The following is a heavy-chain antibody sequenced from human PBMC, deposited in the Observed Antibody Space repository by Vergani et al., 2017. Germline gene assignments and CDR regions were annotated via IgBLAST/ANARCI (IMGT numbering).Heavy chain of an antibody. Sequence: DVHLAESGGGFFQPGGSLRLSCSASGFSFNSYWMHWVRQVPGKGLLWVSRINSDGDSTSYADSVKGRFTISRDNAKNTLYLQMDSLRAEDTAVYYCAIDGWELLDYFYYMDVWGKGTTVTVSS. CDR1: GFSFNSYW. D-gene: IGHD1-26*01. CDR2: INSDGDST. J-gene: IGHJ6*03. CDR3: AIDGWELLDYFYYMDV. V-gene: IGHV3-74*01.